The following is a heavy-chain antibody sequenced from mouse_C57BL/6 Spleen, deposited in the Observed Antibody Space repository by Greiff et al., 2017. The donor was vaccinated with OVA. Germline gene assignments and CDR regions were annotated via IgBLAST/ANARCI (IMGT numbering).Heavy chain of an antibody. D-gene: IGHD1-3*01. CDR1: GYAFSSYW. J-gene: IGHJ4*01. CDR3: ARSGSKGHYYAMDY. V-gene: IGHV1-80*01. CDR2: IYPGDGDT. Sequence: QVQLQQSGAELVKPGASVKISCKASGYAFSSYWMNWVKQRPGKGLEWIGQIYPGDGDTNDNGKFKGKATLTADKSSSTAYMQLSSLTSEDSAVYFCARSGSKGHYYAMDYWGQGTSVTVSS.